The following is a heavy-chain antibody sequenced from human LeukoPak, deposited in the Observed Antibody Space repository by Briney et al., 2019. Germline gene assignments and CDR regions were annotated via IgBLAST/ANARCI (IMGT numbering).Heavy chain of an antibody. V-gene: IGHV5-51*01. CDR1: GHSFTSYW. CDR3: ARQGTTWGPFDY. Sequence: GESLKISCKGSGHSFTSYWIGWVRPMPGKGLEWMGIIYAGDSDTRYSPSFQGQVTISADKSITTAYLQWSSLKASDTAMYYCARQGTTWGPFDYWGQGTLVTVSS. D-gene: IGHD4-11*01. CDR2: IYAGDSDT. J-gene: IGHJ4*02.